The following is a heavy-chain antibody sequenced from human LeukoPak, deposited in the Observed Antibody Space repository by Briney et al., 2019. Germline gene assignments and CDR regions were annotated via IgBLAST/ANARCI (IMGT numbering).Heavy chain of an antibody. CDR1: GYTFTTYG. D-gene: IGHD2-21*01. V-gene: IGHV1-18*01. CDR2: INADNGNT. J-gene: IGHJ4*02. Sequence: ASVNVSCKASGYTFTTYGISWLRQAPGQGLEWMGRINADNGNTHFAQKFQGRVTLTTDRSTSTAYMELRSLTSADTAVYYCARDWPAVITDHWGQGSLVIVSS. CDR3: ARDWPAVITDH.